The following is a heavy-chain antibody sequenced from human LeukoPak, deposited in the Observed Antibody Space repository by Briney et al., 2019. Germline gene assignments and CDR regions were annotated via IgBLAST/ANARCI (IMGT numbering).Heavy chain of an antibody. CDR1: GFTVSSNY. J-gene: IGHJ4*02. CDR3: ARDYDSSGYYYSSFDY. CDR2: ISSSSSTI. V-gene: IGHV3-48*01. D-gene: IGHD3-22*01. Sequence: GGSLRLSCAASGFTVSSNYMSWVRQAPGKGLEWVSYISSSSSTIYYADSVKGRFTISRDNAKNSLYLQMNSLRAEDTAVYYCARDYDSSGYYYSSFDYWGQGTLVTVSS.